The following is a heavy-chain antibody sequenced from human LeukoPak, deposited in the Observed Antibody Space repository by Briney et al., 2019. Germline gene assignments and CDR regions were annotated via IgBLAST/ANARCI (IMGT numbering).Heavy chain of an antibody. CDR3: AKDRNGSGSYSYYFDY. J-gene: IGHJ4*02. CDR1: GFTFCSYG. CDR2: IRYDGSNK. V-gene: IGHV3-30*02. D-gene: IGHD3-10*01. Sequence: GGSLRLSCAASGFTFCSYGMHWVRQAPGKGLEWVAFIRYDGSNKYYADSVKGRFTISRDNSKNTLYLQMNSLRAEDTAVYYCAKDRNGSGSYSYYFDYWGQGTLVTVSS.